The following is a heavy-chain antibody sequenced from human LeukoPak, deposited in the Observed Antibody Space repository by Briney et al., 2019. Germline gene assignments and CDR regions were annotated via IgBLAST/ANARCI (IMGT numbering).Heavy chain of an antibody. CDR2: FDPEDGET. V-gene: IGHV1-24*01. CDR3: ARAIPQGYCSSTSCYPVSGWFDP. D-gene: IGHD2-2*01. J-gene: IGHJ5*02. Sequence: ASVKVSCKVSGYTLTGLSMHWVRQAPGKGLEWMGGFDPEDGETIYAQKFQGRVTMTEDTSTDTAYMELSSLRSEDTAVYYCARAIPQGYCSSTSCYPVSGWFDPWGQGTLVTVSS. CDR1: GYTLTGLS.